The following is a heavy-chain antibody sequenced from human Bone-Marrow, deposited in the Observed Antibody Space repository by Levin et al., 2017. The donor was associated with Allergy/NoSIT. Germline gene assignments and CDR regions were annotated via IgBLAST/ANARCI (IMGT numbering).Heavy chain of an antibody. D-gene: IGHD3-3*01. CDR1: GYMFTSYG. CDR2: ITTYNGNT. Sequence: PRASVKVSCKASGYMFTSYGISWVRQAPGQGLEWMGWITTYNGNTTYAQNLQGRVTMTTDTSTSTAYMELRSQRSDDTAVYYCARGNYDFWSGYSYYYYYYMDVWGKGTTVTVSS. V-gene: IGHV1-18*01. CDR3: ARGNYDFWSGYSYYYYYYMDV. J-gene: IGHJ6*03.